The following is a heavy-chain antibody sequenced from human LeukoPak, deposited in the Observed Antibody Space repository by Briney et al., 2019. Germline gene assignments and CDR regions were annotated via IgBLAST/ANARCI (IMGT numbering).Heavy chain of an antibody. Sequence: KSSETLSLTCTVSGVSISSYYWGWIRQPAGKGLEWIGRIYTSGSTNYNPSLKSRVTISVDKSKNQFSLKLSSVTAADTAVYYCARGQVFGVVHHDAFDIWGQGTMVTVSS. D-gene: IGHD3-3*01. CDR3: ARGQVFGVVHHDAFDI. CDR1: GVSISSYY. J-gene: IGHJ3*02. CDR2: IYTSGST. V-gene: IGHV4-4*07.